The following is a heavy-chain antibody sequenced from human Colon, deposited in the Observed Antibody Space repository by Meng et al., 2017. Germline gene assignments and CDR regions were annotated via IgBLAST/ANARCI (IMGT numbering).Heavy chain of an antibody. CDR1: GGSVSSPSYY. CDR3: ARGRGSYSSIDF. Sequence: VQLQGPGPRLVRPSETLSLTCTLSGGSVSSPSYYWSWIRQTPGKGLEWIGYVYYTGSANYNPSLKSRVTISVDTSKNHFSLNLTSVTAADTAVYYCARGRGSYSSIDFWGQGTLVTVSS. CDR2: VYYTGSA. V-gene: IGHV4-61*03. D-gene: IGHD1-26*01. J-gene: IGHJ4*02.